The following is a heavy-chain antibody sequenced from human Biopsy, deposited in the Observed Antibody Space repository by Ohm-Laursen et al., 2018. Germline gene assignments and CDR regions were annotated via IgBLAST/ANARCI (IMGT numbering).Heavy chain of an antibody. J-gene: IGHJ4*02. CDR2: ISNIGST. CDR3: ARESALAGDFDS. Sequence: SETLSLTCTVSGASVTSGSYYWSWIRQPPGKGLEWLGYISNIGSTNYNPSLKSRVTISVDTSKDHFSLKLTSLTAADMAVYYCARESALAGDFDSWGQGTLVTVSS. D-gene: IGHD6-19*01. V-gene: IGHV4-61*01. CDR1: GASVTSGSYY.